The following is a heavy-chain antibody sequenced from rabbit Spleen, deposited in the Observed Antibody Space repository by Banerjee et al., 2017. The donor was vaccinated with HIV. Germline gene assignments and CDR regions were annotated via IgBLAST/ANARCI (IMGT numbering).Heavy chain of an antibody. CDR3: ARDSGSSFSSYGMDL. D-gene: IGHD8-1*01. J-gene: IGHJ6*01. CDR1: GVSFSSSSY. CDR2: IDTGSSAFT. Sequence: QSLEESGGDLVKPGASLTLTCTASGVSFSSSSYMCWVRQAPGKGLEWIACIDTGSSAFTYFATWAKGRFSCSKTSSTTVTLQMTRLTAADTATYFCARDSGSSFSSYGMDLWGQGTLVTVS. V-gene: IGHV1S40*01.